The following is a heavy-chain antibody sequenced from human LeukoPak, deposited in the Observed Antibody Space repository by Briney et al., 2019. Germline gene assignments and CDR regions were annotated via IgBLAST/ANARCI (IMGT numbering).Heavy chain of an antibody. D-gene: IGHD3-3*01. CDR1: GFTYSSYG. V-gene: IGHV3-30*03. CDR3: ARERQNKDFWSGGDY. CDR2: ISYDGSNK. J-gene: IGHJ4*02. Sequence: GRSLRLSCAASGFTYSSYGMHWVRQAPGKGLEWVAVISYDGSNKYYADSVKGRFTISRDNSKNTLYLQMNSLRPEDTAVYYCARERQNKDFWSGGDYWGQGTLVTLSS.